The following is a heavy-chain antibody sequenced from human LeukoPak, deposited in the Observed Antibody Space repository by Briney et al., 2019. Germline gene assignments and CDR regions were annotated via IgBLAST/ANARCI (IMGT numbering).Heavy chain of an antibody. CDR1: GGSISSYY. CDR3: AREGDWFDP. CDR2: IYYSGST. V-gene: IGHV4-59*01. D-gene: IGHD3-16*01. J-gene: IGHJ5*02. Sequence: SQTLSLTCTVSGGSISSYYWSWIRQPPGKGLEWIGYIYYSGSTNYNPSLKSRVTISVDTSKNQFSLKLSSVTAADTAVYYCAREGDWFDPWGHGTLVTVSS.